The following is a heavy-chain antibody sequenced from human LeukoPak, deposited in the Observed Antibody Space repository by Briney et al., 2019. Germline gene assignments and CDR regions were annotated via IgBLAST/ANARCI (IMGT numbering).Heavy chain of an antibody. J-gene: IGHJ4*02. D-gene: IGHD5-18*01. CDR2: IRYDGSNK. Sequence: GGSLRLSCAASGFTFSSYGMHWVRQAPGKGLEWVAFIRYDGSNKYYADSVKGRFAISRDNSKNTLYLQMNSLRAEDTAVYYCAKDRGYSYGYYFDYWGQGTLVTVSS. CDR1: GFTFSSYG. CDR3: AKDRGYSYGYYFDY. V-gene: IGHV3-30*02.